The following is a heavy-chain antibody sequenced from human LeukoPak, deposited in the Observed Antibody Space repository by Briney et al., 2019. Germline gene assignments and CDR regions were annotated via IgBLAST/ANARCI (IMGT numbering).Heavy chain of an antibody. V-gene: IGHV4-59*01. J-gene: IGHJ4*02. D-gene: IGHD5-24*01. Sequence: SETLSLTCPVSGRSLSNYYYWTWIRQPPGKGLEWIGYVYYTGRTNFNPSLKSRVTMSLDTSRNQFSLKLTSLTAADTAVYYCARGAMATTPFFDYWGQGTLVTVSS. CDR1: GRSLSNYY. CDR2: VYYTGRT. CDR3: ARGAMATTPFFDY.